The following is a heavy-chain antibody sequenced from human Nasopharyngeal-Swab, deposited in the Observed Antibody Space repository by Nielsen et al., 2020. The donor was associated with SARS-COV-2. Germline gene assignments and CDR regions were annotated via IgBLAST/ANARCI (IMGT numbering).Heavy chain of an antibody. CDR3: ARDTGYSSSPYFDY. CDR2: IYYSGTT. J-gene: IGHJ4*02. D-gene: IGHD6-13*01. Sequence: SETLSLTCTVSGGSISSSSYYWSWIRQPPGKGLEWIGYIYYSGTTNYNPSLKSRVTISVDTSKNQFSLKLRSVSAADTAVYYCARDTGYSSSPYFDYWGQGTLVTVSS. V-gene: IGHV4-61*01. CDR1: GGSISSSSYY.